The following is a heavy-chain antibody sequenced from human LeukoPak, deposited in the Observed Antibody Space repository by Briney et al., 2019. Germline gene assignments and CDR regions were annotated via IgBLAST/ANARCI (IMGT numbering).Heavy chain of an antibody. CDR1: GFTFSNYW. CDR3: ARVGPLTDFFTYGSGDS. Sequence: GGSLRLSCAASGFTFSNYWMSWVRQAPGKGLEWVSYISSSSSTIYYADSVKGRFTISRDNAKNSLYLQMNSLRAEDTAVYYCARVGPLTDFFTYGSGDSWGQGTLATVSS. CDR2: ISSSSSTI. D-gene: IGHD3-10*01. J-gene: IGHJ4*02. V-gene: IGHV3-48*04.